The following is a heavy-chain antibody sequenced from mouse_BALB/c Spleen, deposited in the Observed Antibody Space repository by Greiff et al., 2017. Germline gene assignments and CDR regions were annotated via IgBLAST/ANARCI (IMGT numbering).Heavy chain of an antibody. CDR2: INPYNGGT. CDR1: GYSFTGYT. D-gene: IGHD1-1*01. Sequence: EVQLQQSGPELVKPGASMKISCKASGYSFTGYTMNWVKQSHGKNLEWIGLINPYNGGTSYNQKFKGKATLTVDKSSSTAYRELLSLTSEDSAVYYCARGDFIATVEAEAYWGQGTLVTVSA. CDR3: ARGDFIATVEAEAY. J-gene: IGHJ3*01. V-gene: IGHV1-18*01.